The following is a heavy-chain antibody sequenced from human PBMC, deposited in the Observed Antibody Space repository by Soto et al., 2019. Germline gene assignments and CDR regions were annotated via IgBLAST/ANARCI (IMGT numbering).Heavy chain of an antibody. J-gene: IGHJ5*02. CDR2: IYPGDSDT. CDR1: GYSFTSYW. D-gene: IGHD3-9*01. CDR3: ARALLRYFDWSPLDP. V-gene: IGHV5-51*01. Sequence: ESLKISCKGSGYSFTSYWIGWVRQMPGKGLEWMGIIYPGDSDTRYSPSFQGQVTISADKSISTAYLQWSSLKASDTAMYYCARALLRYFDWSPLDPWGQGTLVTVSS.